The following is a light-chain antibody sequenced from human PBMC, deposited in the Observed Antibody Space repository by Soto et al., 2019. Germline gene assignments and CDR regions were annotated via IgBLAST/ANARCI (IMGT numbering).Light chain of an antibody. V-gene: IGKV3-20*01. CDR1: QSVSKNS. CDR3: QQYGKSPIT. CDR2: GTS. J-gene: IGKJ5*01. Sequence: EIVLTQSPYNLTLSPGARATLSCRASQSVSKNSLAWYQQRRGQAPRLLIYGTSNRATGIPERFSGGGSGTDFTLTISRLKPEDFAVYYCQQYGKSPITFGQGTRLE.